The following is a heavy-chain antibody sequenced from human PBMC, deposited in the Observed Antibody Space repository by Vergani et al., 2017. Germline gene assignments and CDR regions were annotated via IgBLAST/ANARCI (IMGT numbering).Heavy chain of an antibody. V-gene: IGHV4-59*01. J-gene: IGHJ5*02. CDR2: IYYSGST. D-gene: IGHD1-26*01. Sequence: QVQLQESGPGLVKPSETLSLTCTVSGGSISSYYWSWIRQPPGKGPEWIGYIYYSGSTNYNPSLKSRVTISVDTSKNQFSLKLSSVTAADTAVYYCARTLALGGYNWFDPWGQGTLVTVSS. CDR3: ARTLALGGYNWFDP. CDR1: GGSISSYY.